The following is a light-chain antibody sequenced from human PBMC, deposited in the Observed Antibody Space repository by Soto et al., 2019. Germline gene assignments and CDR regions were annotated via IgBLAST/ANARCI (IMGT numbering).Light chain of an antibody. Sequence: EILLTQSPATLSLSAGERATLSCRASQSVNNLLAWYQQKPGQAPMLLIYGASRRATGIPDRFSGGGSGTXXTLTISRLEPEDFAVYYCRHYDTSPETFGQGTKADIK. CDR3: RHYDTSPET. J-gene: IGKJ1*01. CDR2: GAS. CDR1: QSVNNL. V-gene: IGKV3-20*01.